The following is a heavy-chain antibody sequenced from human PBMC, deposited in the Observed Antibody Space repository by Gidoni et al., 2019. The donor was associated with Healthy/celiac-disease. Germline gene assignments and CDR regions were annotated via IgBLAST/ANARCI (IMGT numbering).Heavy chain of an antibody. Sequence: QVQLQESGPGLVQPSETLSLTCTVSGGSISSYYWSWIRQPPGKGLEWIGYIYYSGSTNYNPSLKSRVTISVDTSKNQFSLKLSSVTAADTAVYYCARFLAAAGHWFDPWGQGTLVTVSS. CDR2: IYYSGST. CDR3: ARFLAAAGHWFDP. V-gene: IGHV4-59*01. CDR1: GGSISSYY. D-gene: IGHD6-13*01. J-gene: IGHJ5*02.